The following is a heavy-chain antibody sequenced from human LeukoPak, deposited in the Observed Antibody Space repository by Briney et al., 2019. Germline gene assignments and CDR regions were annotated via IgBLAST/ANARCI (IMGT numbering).Heavy chain of an antibody. Sequence: GGSLRLSCAASGFTFSSYGMHWVRQAPGKGLEWVAVISYDGSNKYYADSVKGRFTISRDNSKNTLYLQMNSLRAEDTAVYYCAKDLHMVRGVIYPYYYYGMDVWGKGTSVTVSS. CDR1: GFTFSSYG. CDR2: ISYDGSNK. CDR3: AKDLHMVRGVIYPYYYYGMDV. J-gene: IGHJ6*04. D-gene: IGHD3-10*01. V-gene: IGHV3-30*18.